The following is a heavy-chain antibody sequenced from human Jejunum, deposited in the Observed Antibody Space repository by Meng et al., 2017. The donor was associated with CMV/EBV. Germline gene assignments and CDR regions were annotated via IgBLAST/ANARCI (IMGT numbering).Heavy chain of an antibody. CDR1: SISSSY. V-gene: IGHV4-59*12. CDR3: ARGNEDFWSGYQGTFDY. J-gene: IGHJ4*02. Sequence: SISSSYWSWIRQPPGKGLEWIGYIYYSGSTNYNPSLKRRVTISVDTSKNQFSLKLNSVTAADTAVYYCARGNEDFWSGYQGTFDYWGQGTLVTVSS. D-gene: IGHD3-3*01. CDR2: IYYSGST.